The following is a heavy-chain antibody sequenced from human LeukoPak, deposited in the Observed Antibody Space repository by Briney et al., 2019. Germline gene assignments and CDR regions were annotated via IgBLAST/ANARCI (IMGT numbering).Heavy chain of an antibody. CDR1: GYTFTSYD. D-gene: IGHD3-3*01. Sequence: GASVKVSCKASGYTFTSYDINWVRQATGQGLEWMGWMNPNSGNTGYAQKFQGRVTMTRNTSISTAYMELSSLRSEDTAVYYCARKSYYDFWSGYYTGYYYYYGMDVWGQGTTVTVSS. CDR2: MNPNSGNT. CDR3: ARKSYYDFWSGYYTGYYYYYGMDV. J-gene: IGHJ6*02. V-gene: IGHV1-8*01.